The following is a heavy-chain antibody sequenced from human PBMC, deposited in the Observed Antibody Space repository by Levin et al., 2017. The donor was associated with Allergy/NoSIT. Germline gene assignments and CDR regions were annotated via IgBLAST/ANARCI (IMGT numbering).Heavy chain of an antibody. J-gene: IGHJ4*02. CDR2: ISSGGVT. CDR1: GFSISSNY. CDR3: AGGGAAPYYLEY. V-gene: IGHV3-53*01. D-gene: IGHD1-26*01. Sequence: GGSLRLSCAVSGFSISSNYMSWVRQAPGKGLEWVSVISSGGVTYYTDSVKGRFTISRDNSKDTLYLQMNTLRAEDTAVYYCAGGGAAPYYLEYWGQGTLVTVSS.